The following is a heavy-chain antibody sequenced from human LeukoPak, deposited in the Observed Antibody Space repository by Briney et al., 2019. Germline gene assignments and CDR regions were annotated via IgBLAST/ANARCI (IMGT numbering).Heavy chain of an antibody. CDR2: IYYSGST. V-gene: IGHV4-59*11. D-gene: IGHD3-3*01. J-gene: IGHJ4*02. CDR1: GGSISSHY. CDR3: ARIKSLYDFWSGSERGKVLDY. Sequence: SETLSLTCTVSGGSISSHYWSWIRQPPGKGLGWIGYIYYSGSTNYNPSLKSRVTISVDTSKNQFSLKLSSVTAADTAVYYCARIKSLYDFWSGSERGKVLDYWGQGTLVTVSS.